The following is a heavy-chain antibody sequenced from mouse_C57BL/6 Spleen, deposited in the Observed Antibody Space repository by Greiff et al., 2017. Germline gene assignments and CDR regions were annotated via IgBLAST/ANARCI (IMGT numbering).Heavy chain of an antibody. CDR2: IHPNSGST. Sequence: LQQPGAELVQPGASVKLSCKASGYTFTSYWMHWVKQRPGQGLEWIGMIHPNSGSTNYNEKFKSKATLTVDKSSSTAYMQLSSLTSEDSAVYYCARCLYDAKDYWGQGTSVTVAS. J-gene: IGHJ4*01. CDR3: ARCLYDAKDY. CDR1: GYTFTSYW. V-gene: IGHV1-64*01.